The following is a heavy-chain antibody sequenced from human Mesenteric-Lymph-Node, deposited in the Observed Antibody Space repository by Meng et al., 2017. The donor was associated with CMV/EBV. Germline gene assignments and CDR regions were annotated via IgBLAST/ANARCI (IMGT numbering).Heavy chain of an antibody. Sequence: ITSATCYWAWVRQPPGKGLEGIASIYYSGNTFYNPSLKSRVSMSVDTSKNQFSLKLYSVTAADTAVYYCARELINYYDSGTDPYYFDYWGPGTLVTVSS. J-gene: IGHJ4*02. CDR1: ITSATCY. D-gene: IGHD3-22*01. CDR3: ARELINYYDSGTDPYYFDY. CDR2: IYYSGNT. V-gene: IGHV4-39*01.